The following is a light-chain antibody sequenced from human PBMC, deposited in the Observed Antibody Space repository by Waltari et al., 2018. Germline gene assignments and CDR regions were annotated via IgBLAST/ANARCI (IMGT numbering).Light chain of an antibody. J-gene: IGKJ2*01. CDR3: QQYYSTPS. CDR2: WAS. V-gene: IGKV4-1*01. Sequence: DIVMTQSPDSLAVSLGERATINCKSSQRVLYSSNNKKYLAWYQQKPGQPPKLLIYWASTRESGVPDRFSGSGSGTDFTRTISSLQAEDVAVYYCQQYYSTPSFGQGTKLEIK. CDR1: QRVLYSSNNKKY.